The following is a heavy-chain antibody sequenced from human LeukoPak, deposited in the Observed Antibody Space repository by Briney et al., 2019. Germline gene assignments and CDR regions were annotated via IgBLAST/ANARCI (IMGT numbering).Heavy chain of an antibody. V-gene: IGHV4-31*03. D-gene: IGHD3-22*01. CDR2: IYYSGST. CDR3: ATLRGDYYDSRAFDL. CDR1: GGSISSGGYY. J-gene: IGHJ3*01. Sequence: MSSQTLSLTCTVSGGSISSGGYYWSWIRQHPGKGLEWIGYIYYSGSTNYNPSLKSRVFISIETSKNRFSLTLNSVTAADTAVYYCATLRGDYYDSRAFDLWGQGTMVTVSS.